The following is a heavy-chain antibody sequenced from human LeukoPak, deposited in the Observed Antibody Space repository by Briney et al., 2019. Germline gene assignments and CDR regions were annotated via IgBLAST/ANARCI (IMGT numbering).Heavy chain of an antibody. D-gene: IGHD2-8*02. CDR3: ATYRQVLLPFES. Sequence: GGSLRLSCAASGFTFSSYEMNWVRQPPGKGLEWVSSIFPSGGEIHYADSVRGRFTISRDNSKSTLSLQMNSLRAEDTAIYYCATYRQVLLPFESWGQGTLVTVSS. CDR1: GFTFSSYE. V-gene: IGHV3-23*01. CDR2: IFPSGGEI. J-gene: IGHJ4*02.